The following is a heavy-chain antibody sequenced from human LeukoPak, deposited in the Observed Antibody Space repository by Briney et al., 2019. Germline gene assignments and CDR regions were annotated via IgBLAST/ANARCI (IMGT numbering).Heavy chain of an antibody. V-gene: IGHV4-59*10. D-gene: IGHD3-22*01. CDR1: GGSFSDYY. CDR2: IHSSGST. Sequence: PSETLSLTWAVYGGSFSDYYWSWIRQPAGKGLEWIGRIHSSGSTKYNPSLKSRVTLSVDTSKNQFSLKLSSVTAADTAVYYCARGLYYDSRGWFDPWGQGTQVAVSS. J-gene: IGHJ5*02. CDR3: ARGLYYDSRGWFDP.